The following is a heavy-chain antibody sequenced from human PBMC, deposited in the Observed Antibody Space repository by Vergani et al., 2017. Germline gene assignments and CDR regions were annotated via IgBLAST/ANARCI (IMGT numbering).Heavy chain of an antibody. CDR1: GFTFSSYA. CDR3: AKAQDRNCKGGNCYLHYYGLDL. Sequence: EVQLLESGGNLIQPGGSLRLSCGASGFTFSSYAMTWVRLAPGKGLQWVSAISGSGGNTVYTDSVKGRFTISRDNSKDTLYLQMNSLRVEDTAKYYCAKAQDRNCKGGNCYLHYYGLDLWGQGTMVTVSS. D-gene: IGHD2-15*01. V-gene: IGHV3-23*01. CDR2: ISGSGGNT. J-gene: IGHJ6*02.